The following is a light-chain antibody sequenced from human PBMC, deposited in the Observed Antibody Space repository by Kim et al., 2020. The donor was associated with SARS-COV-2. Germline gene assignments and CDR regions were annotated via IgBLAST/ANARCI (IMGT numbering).Light chain of an antibody. CDR2: DVS. V-gene: IGLV2-14*03. CDR3: SSYTKRSTWV. CDR1: SSDIGVYNY. Sequence: QSALTQPASVSGSPGQSITISCTGTSSDIGVYNYVSWYQQHPGKAPKLMIYDVSNRPSGVSNRFSGSKSGNTASLTISGLQAEDEADYYCSSYTKRSTWVCGGGTQLTVL. J-gene: IGLJ3*02.